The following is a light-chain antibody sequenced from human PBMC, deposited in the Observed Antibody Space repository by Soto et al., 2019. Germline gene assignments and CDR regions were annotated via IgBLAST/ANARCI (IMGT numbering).Light chain of an antibody. V-gene: IGKV3-15*01. Sequence: EIVMTQSPATLSVSPGERATITCRASQGISDYLALYQQKPGQAPRLLIYGASTRFTASPARFSGSGSGTKFTLSISSLQSEDFSVYCCQQRSNWSLFTFGPGTKVDIK. J-gene: IGKJ3*01. CDR3: QQRSNWSLFT. CDR2: GAS. CDR1: QGISDY.